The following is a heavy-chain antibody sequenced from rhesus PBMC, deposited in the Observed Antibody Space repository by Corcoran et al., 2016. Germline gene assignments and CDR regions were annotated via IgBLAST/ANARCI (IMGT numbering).Heavy chain of an antibody. V-gene: IGHV2S1*01. J-gene: IGHJ5-1*01. CDR3: AAGRTGYYMRGYNRFDV. CDR2: IYWDDDK. Sequence: QVTLKESGPALVKPTQTLTLTCTFSGFSLSTSGMGVGWIRQPPGKALEWLASIYWDDDKYYTTSLKSRLPLSKDPSKTQVVLTMTNMDPVDTATYYCAAGRTGYYMRGYNRFDVWGPGVLVTVPS. D-gene: IGHD3-3*01. CDR1: GFSLSTSGMG.